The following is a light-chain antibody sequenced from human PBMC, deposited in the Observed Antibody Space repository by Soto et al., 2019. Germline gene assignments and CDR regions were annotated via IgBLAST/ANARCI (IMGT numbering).Light chain of an antibody. CDR1: QSVSSN. CDR2: GTS. Sequence: EIVMTQSPATLSVSPGERATLSCRASQSVSSNLAWYQQKPGQAPRLLIYGTSSRATGIPDRFSGSGSGTDFTLTISRLEPEDFAVYYCQQYERAPQTFGQGTKVDIK. V-gene: IGKV3-20*01. CDR3: QQYERAPQT. J-gene: IGKJ1*01.